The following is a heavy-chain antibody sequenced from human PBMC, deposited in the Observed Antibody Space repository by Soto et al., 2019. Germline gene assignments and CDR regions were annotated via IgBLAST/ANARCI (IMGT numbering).Heavy chain of an antibody. J-gene: IGHJ3*02. V-gene: IGHV3-30-3*01. Sequence: PGGSLRLSCAASGFTFSSYAMHWVRQAPGKGLEWVAVISYDGSNKYYADSVKGRFTISRDNSKKMLDLQMNSLRVEDTAVYYCARKWGLTGAFDIWGQGTMVTVSS. CDR1: GFTFSSYA. CDR2: ISYDGSNK. CDR3: ARKWGLTGAFDI. D-gene: IGHD1-26*01.